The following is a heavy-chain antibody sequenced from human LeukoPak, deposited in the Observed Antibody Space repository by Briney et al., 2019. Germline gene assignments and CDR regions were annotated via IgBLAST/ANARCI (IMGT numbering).Heavy chain of an antibody. Sequence: GGSLRLSCAASGFTFSRYWMHWVRQAPRKGLGWVSRMNTDGSRTDYADSVKGRYTISRDNAKNTLYLQMNCLRVEDTAVYSGASDFGGHDDFWGQGILVTVSS. CDR3: ASDFGGHDDF. D-gene: IGHD4-23*01. CDR1: GFTFSRYW. J-gene: IGHJ4*02. CDR2: MNTDGSRT. V-gene: IGHV3-74*01.